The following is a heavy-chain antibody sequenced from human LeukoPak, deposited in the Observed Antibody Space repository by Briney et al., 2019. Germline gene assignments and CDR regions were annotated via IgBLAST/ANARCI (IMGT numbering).Heavy chain of an antibody. CDR1: GFTFSSYW. CDR2: IKPDGSEK. D-gene: IGHD2-2*01. V-gene: IGHV3-7*01. Sequence: GGSLRLSCAATGFTFSSYWMNWVRQSPGKGLEWVGNIKPDGSEKNYVDSVKGRFTISRDNAKNSLYLQMNSLRAEDTAVYYCARGGREYCSSTSCYDNWFDPWGQGTLVTVSS. CDR3: ARGGREYCSSTSCYDNWFDP. J-gene: IGHJ5*02.